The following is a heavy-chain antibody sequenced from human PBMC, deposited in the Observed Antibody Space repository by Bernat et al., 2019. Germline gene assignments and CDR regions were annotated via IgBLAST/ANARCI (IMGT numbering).Heavy chain of an antibody. V-gene: IGHV3-23*01. CDR1: GFTFSSYA. Sequence: EVQLLESGGGLVQPGGSLRLSCAASGFTFSSYAMSWVRQAPGKGLEWVSAISGSGGSTYYADPVKGRFTISRDKSKNTLYLQMNSLRAEDTAVYYCVGLTMIVVAGGFDYWGQGTLVTVSS. J-gene: IGHJ4*02. CDR2: ISGSGGST. CDR3: VGLTMIVVAGGFDY. D-gene: IGHD3-22*01.